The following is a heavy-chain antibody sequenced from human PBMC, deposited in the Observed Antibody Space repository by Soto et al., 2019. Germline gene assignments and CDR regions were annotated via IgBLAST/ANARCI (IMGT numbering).Heavy chain of an antibody. CDR2: VYDSGTSDSDGPIF. Sequence: QVQLQESGPGLLNPSETLSLTCTVSGDSIRAYYWHWIRQPPGKGLEWVGYVYDSGTSDSDGPIFTYNPSLKSRANISVDTSKNQFSLSLRSVTAVDTALYFCARDKEWRTPGHGLVVWGRGTAVTVSS. D-gene: IGHD3-3*01. CDR3: ARDKEWRTPGHGLVV. V-gene: IGHV4-59*01. J-gene: IGHJ6*02. CDR1: GDSIRAYY.